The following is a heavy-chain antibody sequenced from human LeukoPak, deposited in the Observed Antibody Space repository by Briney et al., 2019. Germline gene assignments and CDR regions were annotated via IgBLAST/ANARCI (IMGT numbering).Heavy chain of an antibody. CDR3: AKFPSSSWYAWYDP. Sequence: GGSLRLSCAASGFTFSSYAMSWVRQAPGKGLEWVSSIIGSGGSTYYADSVKGRFTISRDNFKSTLYLQMNSLRAEDTAVYYCAKFPSSSWYAWYDPWGQGTLVTVSS. CDR1: GFTFSSYA. CDR2: IIGSGGST. J-gene: IGHJ5*02. V-gene: IGHV3-23*01. D-gene: IGHD6-13*01.